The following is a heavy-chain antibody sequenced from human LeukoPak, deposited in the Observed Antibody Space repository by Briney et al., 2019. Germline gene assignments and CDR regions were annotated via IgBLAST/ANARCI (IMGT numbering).Heavy chain of an antibody. CDR2: INPNSGGT. Sequence: ASVKVSCKASGYTFTGYYMHWVRQAPGQGLEWMGWINPNSGGTNYAQKFQGRVTINRGTSISTAYMELSRLRSDDTAVYYCARDSGLERRKGWFDPWGQGTLVTVSS. J-gene: IGHJ5*02. CDR1: GYTFTGYY. CDR3: ARDSGLERRKGWFDP. D-gene: IGHD1-1*01. V-gene: IGHV1-2*02.